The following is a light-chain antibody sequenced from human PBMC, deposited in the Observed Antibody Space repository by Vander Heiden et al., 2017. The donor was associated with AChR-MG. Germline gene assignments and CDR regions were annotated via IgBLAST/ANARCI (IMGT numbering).Light chain of an antibody. V-gene: IGLV1-40*01. CDR2: DNH. Sequence: QSVLTQPPSVSGAPGQRVTISCTWTISNIGAGYHVHWYQHLPGTAPKLLIFDNHGRPSGVPDRFSGSRSGTSASLAITGLQAEDEADYYCQSYDSSLSEWMFGGGTRLTVL. CDR3: QSYDSSLSEWM. J-gene: IGLJ3*02. CDR1: ISNIGAGYH.